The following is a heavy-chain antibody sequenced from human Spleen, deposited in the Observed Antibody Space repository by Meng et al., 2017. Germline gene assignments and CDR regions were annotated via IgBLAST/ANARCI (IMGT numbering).Heavy chain of an antibody. V-gene: IGHV3-11*04. Sequence: GESLKISCAASGFTFSDYYMSWIRQAPGKGLEWVSYISSSGSTIYYADSVKGRFTISRDNAKNSLYLQMNSLRAEDTAVYYCARGFRGGSYYEEGAFDIWGQGTMVTVSS. CDR3: ARGFRGGSYYEEGAFDI. D-gene: IGHD1-26*01. CDR1: GFTFSDYY. CDR2: ISSSGSTI. J-gene: IGHJ3*02.